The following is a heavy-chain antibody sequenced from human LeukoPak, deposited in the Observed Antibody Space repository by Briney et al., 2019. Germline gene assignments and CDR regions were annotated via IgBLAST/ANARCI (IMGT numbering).Heavy chain of an antibody. D-gene: IGHD2-15*01. Sequence: PGGSLRLSCAASGLTFSGYLMSWVRQAPGKGLEWVANIKEEGSEKYYVDSVKGRFIISRDNAKNSLYLQMNSLRAEDTAVYYCARDSSAAPHSYWGQGNPGHRLL. CDR2: IKEEGSEK. V-gene: IGHV3-7*01. CDR3: ARDSSAAPHSY. CDR1: GLTFSGYL. J-gene: IGHJ4*02.